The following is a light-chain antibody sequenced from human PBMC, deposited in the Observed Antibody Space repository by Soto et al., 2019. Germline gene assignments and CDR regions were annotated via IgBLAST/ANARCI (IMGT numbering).Light chain of an antibody. CDR2: GNR. CDR3: QAYDYSLTASV. V-gene: IGLV1-40*01. Sequence: QPVLTQPPSVSGAPGQRVTISCTGTSSNLGAGYDVHWYQQLPGAAPKLVIFGNRNRPSGVPERFSGSKSGTSASLAITGLQTEDEADYYCQAYDYSLTASVFGGGTKLTVL. CDR1: SSNLGAGYD. J-gene: IGLJ3*02.